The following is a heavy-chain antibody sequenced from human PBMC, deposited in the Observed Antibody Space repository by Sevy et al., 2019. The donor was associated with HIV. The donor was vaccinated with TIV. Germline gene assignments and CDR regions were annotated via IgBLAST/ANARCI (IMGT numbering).Heavy chain of an antibody. D-gene: IGHD2-2*01. J-gene: IGHJ6*03. V-gene: IGHV4-59*08. Sequence: SETLSLTCTVSGGSISSYYWSWIRQPPGKGLEWIGYIYYSGSTNYNPSLKSRVTISVDTSKNQFSLKLSSVTAADTAVYYCARQGYCSRTSCYRDQIYYYYYMDVWGKGTTVTVSS. CDR2: IYYSGST. CDR3: ARQGYCSRTSCYRDQIYYYYYMDV. CDR1: GGSISSYY.